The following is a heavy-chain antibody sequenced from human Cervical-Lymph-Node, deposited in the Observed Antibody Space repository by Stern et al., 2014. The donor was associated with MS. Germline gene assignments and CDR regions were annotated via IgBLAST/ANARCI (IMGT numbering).Heavy chain of an antibody. CDR1: GFAFSDHG. CDR2: ISNDGHHK. D-gene: IGHD6-19*01. CDR3: AKDAGDYSSGWYDLDY. V-gene: IGHV3-30*18. Sequence: VQLVESGGGVVQPGRSLRLSCAASGFAFSDHGMHWVRQAPGKGLEWVAVISNDGHHKHYVDSVEGRFTVSRDNSKNTLFLQMNSLRAEDTAVYYCAKDAGDYSSGWYDLDYWGQGTLVTVSS. J-gene: IGHJ4*02.